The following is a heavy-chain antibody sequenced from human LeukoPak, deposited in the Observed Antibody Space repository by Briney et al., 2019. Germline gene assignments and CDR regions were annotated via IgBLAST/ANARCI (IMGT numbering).Heavy chain of an antibody. D-gene: IGHD6-19*01. Sequence: KPGRSLRLSCAASGFTFSSYSMNWVRQAPGKGLEWVSSISSSSSYIYYADSVKGRFTISRDNAKNSLYLQMNSVRAEDTAVYYCARDRTGYSSGYDAFDIWGQGTMVTVSS. V-gene: IGHV3-21*01. J-gene: IGHJ3*02. CDR3: ARDRTGYSSGYDAFDI. CDR1: GFTFSSYS. CDR2: ISSSSSYI.